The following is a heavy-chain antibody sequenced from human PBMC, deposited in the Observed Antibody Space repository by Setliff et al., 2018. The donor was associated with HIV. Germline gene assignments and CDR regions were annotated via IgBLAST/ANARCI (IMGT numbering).Heavy chain of an antibody. CDR1: GYNFTNYG. D-gene: IGHD3-22*01. CDR2: LHTGDGRT. Sequence: ASVKVSCKASGYNFTNYGINWVRQDPGQGLEWMGWLHTGDGRTSYSVKLQGRVTFTRDTSASTAYMELSSLGSEDTAVYYCARGGGGYYYVGAVDIWGQGTVVTVSS. V-gene: IGHV1-3*04. CDR3: ARGGGGYYYVGAVDI. J-gene: IGHJ3*02.